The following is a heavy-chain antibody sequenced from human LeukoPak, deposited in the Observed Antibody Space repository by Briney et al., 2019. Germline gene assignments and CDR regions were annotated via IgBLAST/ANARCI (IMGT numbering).Heavy chain of an antibody. D-gene: IGHD5-18*01. CDR3: AKDAWGYSYGHSDY. CDR2: ISASGGST. Sequence: GGSRRLSCAASGFTFSSYAMNWVRQAPGKGLEWVSTISASGGSTYYADSVKGRFTISRDNSKNTLYLQMNSLRAEDTAVYYCAKDAWGYSYGHSDYWGQGTLVTVSS. V-gene: IGHV3-23*01. J-gene: IGHJ4*02. CDR1: GFTFSSYA.